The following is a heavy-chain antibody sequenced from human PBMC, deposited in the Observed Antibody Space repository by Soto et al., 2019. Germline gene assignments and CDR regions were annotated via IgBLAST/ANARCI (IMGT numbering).Heavy chain of an antibody. J-gene: IGHJ5*02. CDR2: ISYDGSNK. Sequence: PGGSLRLSCAASGFTFSSYGMHWVRQAPGKGLEWVAVISYDGSNKYYADSVKGRFTISRDNSKNTLYLQMNSLRAEDTAVYYCAKGSKLLWFGELSTWGQGALVTVSS. D-gene: IGHD3-10*01. V-gene: IGHV3-30*18. CDR1: GFTFSSYG. CDR3: AKGSKLLWFGELST.